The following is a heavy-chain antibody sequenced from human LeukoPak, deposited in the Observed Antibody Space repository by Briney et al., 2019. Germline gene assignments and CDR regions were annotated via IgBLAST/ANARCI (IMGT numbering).Heavy chain of an antibody. CDR2: ISYDGSNK. Sequence: GGSLRLSCAASGFTFNSYGMHWARQAPGKGLEWVAVISYDGSNKDYADSVKGRFTISRDNSKNTLYLQMNSLRAEDTAVYYCAKDRELSFFDYWGQGTLVTVSS. D-gene: IGHD1-26*01. V-gene: IGHV3-30*18. CDR1: GFTFNSYG. CDR3: AKDRELSFFDY. J-gene: IGHJ4*02.